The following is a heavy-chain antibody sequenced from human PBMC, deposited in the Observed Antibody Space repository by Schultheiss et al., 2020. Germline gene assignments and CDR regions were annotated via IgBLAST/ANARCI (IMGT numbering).Heavy chain of an antibody. Sequence: SQTLSLTCTVSGGSSSSYYWSWILQPPGKGLEWIGYIYYSGSTNYNPSLKSRVTISVDTSKNQFSLKLSSVTAAATAVYYCVRVVVSYSGYVTTYYYYMDVGGKENTVTV. D-gene: IGHD5-12*01. CDR3: VRVVVSYSGYVTTYYYYMDV. J-gene: IGHJ6*03. CDR1: GGSSSSYY. V-gene: IGHV4-59*01. CDR2: IYYSGST.